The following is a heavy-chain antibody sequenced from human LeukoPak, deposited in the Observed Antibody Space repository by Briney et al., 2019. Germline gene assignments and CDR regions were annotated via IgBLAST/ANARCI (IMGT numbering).Heavy chain of an antibody. Sequence: GGSLRLSCAASGVTFSSYSMNWVRQAPGKGLEWVSSISSSSSYIYYADSLKGRFTISRDNAKNSLYLQINSLRAEDTAVYYCARESVVVVPAASWFYYYGMDVWGQGTTVTVSS. J-gene: IGHJ6*02. CDR1: GVTFSSYS. CDR3: ARESVVVVPAASWFYYYGMDV. D-gene: IGHD2-2*01. V-gene: IGHV3-21*01. CDR2: ISSSSSYI.